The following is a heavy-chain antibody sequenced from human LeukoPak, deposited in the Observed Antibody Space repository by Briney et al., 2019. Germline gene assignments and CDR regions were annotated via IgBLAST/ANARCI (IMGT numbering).Heavy chain of an antibody. J-gene: IGHJ4*02. CDR1: GGSISSGSYY. V-gene: IGHV4-61*02. CDR3: ARAGGVQLWSLYYFDY. Sequence: PSETLSLTCTASGGSISSGSYYWSSIRQPAGKGLEWIGRIYTSGSTNYNPSLKSRVTIAVDTSKNQFSPKLSSVTAADTAVYYCARAGGVQLWSLYYFDYWGQGTLVTVSS. D-gene: IGHD5-18*01. CDR2: IYTSGST.